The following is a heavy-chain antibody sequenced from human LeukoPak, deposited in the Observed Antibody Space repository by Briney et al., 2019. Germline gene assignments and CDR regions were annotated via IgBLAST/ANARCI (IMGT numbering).Heavy chain of an antibody. CDR1: GGSISSSYYY. CDR3: ARGFYGGSEALGYSYYGMDV. J-gene: IGHJ6*02. CDR2: IYYSGST. V-gene: IGHV4-39*07. D-gene: IGHD4-23*01. Sequence: SETLSLTCTVSGGSISSSYYYWGWIRQPPGKGLEWIGSIYYSGSTYYNPSLKSRVTISVDTSKNQFSLKLNSVTAADTAMYYCARGFYGGSEALGYSYYGMDVWGQGTTVTVSS.